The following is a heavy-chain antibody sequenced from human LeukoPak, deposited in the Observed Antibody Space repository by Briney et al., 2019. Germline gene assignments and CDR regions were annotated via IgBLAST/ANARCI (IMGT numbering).Heavy chain of an antibody. CDR3: AIPTPYSGLAFDI. V-gene: IGHV1-46*01. CDR1: GYTFTSYG. J-gene: IGHJ3*02. CDR2: INPSGGST. Sequence: ASVKVSCKASGYTFTSYGISWVRQAPGQGLEWMGIINPSGGSTSYAQKFQGRVTMTRDTSTSTVYMELSSLRSEDTAVYYCAIPTPYSGLAFDIWGQGTMVTVSS. D-gene: IGHD3-9*01.